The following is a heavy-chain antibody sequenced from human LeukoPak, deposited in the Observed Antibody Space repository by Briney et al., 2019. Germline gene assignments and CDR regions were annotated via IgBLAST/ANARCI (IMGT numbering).Heavy chain of an antibody. D-gene: IGHD6-13*01. J-gene: IGHJ4*02. CDR3: ARDFFQVSSSWEGCFDS. Sequence: VASVKVSCKGSGYTYTNYGISWVRQAPGQGLEWVGWISTYDGDTNYAQKLPGRVIMTTEKYTTTVYMELKNLISDDTAVYYCARDFFQVSSSWEGCFDSWGQGTLVTVSS. V-gene: IGHV1-18*04. CDR1: GYTYTNYG. CDR2: ISTYDGDT.